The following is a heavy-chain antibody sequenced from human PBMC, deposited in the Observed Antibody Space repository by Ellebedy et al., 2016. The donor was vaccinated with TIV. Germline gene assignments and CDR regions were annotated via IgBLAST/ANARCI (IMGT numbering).Heavy chain of an antibody. CDR1: GGSISSYY. CDR3: ARAHAFDI. J-gene: IGHJ3*02. V-gene: IGHV4-59*01. Sequence: SETLSLXXTVSGGSISSYYWSWIRQPPGKGLEWIGYIYYSGSTNYNPSLKSRVTISVDTSKNQFSLKLSSVTAADTAVYYCARAHAFDIWGQGTMVTVSS. CDR2: IYYSGST.